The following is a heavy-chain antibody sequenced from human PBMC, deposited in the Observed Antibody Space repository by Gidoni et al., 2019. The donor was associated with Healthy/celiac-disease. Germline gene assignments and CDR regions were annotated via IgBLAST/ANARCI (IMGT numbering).Heavy chain of an antibody. Sequence: EVQLVESGGGLVQPGGSLRLSCAASGLTVSSNYMSWVRQAPGKGLGWVSVIYSGGSTYCADSVKGRFTISRDNSKHTLYLQMNSLIAEDTAVYYCASDHDAFDIWGQGTMVTVSS. J-gene: IGHJ3*02. CDR2: IYSGGST. V-gene: IGHV3-66*01. CDR1: GLTVSSNY. CDR3: ASDHDAFDI.